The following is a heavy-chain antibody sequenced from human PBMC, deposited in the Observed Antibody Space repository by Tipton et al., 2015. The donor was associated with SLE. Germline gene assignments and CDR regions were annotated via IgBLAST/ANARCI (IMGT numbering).Heavy chain of an antibody. CDR3: ARRRAATGLFSERGWFDP. CDR1: GDSVSSNTAA. V-gene: IGHV6-1*01. J-gene: IGHJ5*02. D-gene: IGHD6-25*01. CDR2: TYYRAKWYN. Sequence: GLVKPSQTLSLTCAISGDSVSSNTAAWNWIRQSPSRGLEWLGRTYYRAKWYNDYAVSVKSRITINPETSKNQFSLQLSSVTAADTAVYYGARRRAATGLFSERGWFDPWGQGALVTVSS.